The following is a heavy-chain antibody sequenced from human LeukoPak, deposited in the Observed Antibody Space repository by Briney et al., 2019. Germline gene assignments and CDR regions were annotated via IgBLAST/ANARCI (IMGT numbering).Heavy chain of an antibody. CDR2: IYTSGST. CDR3: ARDYYDSSGYYYARYWFDY. CDR1: GGSISSGGYY. V-gene: IGHV4-61*02. D-gene: IGHD3-22*01. J-gene: IGHJ4*02. Sequence: PSETLSLTCTVSGGSISSGGYYWSWIRQPAGKGLEWIGRIYTSGSTNYNPSLKSRVTMSVDTSKNQFSLKLSSVTAADTAVYYCARDYYDSSGYYYARYWFDYWGQGTLVTVSS.